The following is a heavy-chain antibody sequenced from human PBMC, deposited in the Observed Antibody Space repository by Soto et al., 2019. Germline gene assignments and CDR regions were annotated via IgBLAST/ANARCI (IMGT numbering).Heavy chain of an antibody. CDR3: ARRRKDLHLYGMDV. D-gene: IGHD2-15*01. Sequence: GESLKISCKGSGYSFTSYWISWVRQMPGKGLEWMGRIDPSDSYTNYSPSFQGHVTISADKSISTAYLQWSSLKASDTAMYYCARRRKDLHLYGMDVCGQRTTVTVSS. V-gene: IGHV5-10-1*01. J-gene: IGHJ6*02. CDR2: IDPSDSYT. CDR1: GYSFTSYW.